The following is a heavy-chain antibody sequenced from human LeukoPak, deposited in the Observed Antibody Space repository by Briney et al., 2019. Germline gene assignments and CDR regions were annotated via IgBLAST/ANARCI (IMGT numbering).Heavy chain of an antibody. D-gene: IGHD2-15*01. CDR3: ARAGDSCSGGSCYSSDYYYYYMDV. CDR1: GYTFTSYY. Sequence: ASVKVSCKASGYTFTSYYMHWVRQAPGQGLEWMGIINPSGGSTSYAQKFQGRVTMTRDMSTSTVYMELSSLRSEDTAVYYCARAGDSCSGGSCYSSDYYYYYMDVWGKGTTVTVSS. CDR2: INPSGGST. V-gene: IGHV1-46*01. J-gene: IGHJ6*03.